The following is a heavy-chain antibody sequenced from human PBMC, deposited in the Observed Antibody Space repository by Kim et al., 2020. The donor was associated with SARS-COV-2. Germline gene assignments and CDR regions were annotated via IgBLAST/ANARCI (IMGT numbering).Heavy chain of an antibody. Sequence: GRFTISRDNSKNTLYLQMNSLRAEDTAVYYCAKDTQYCSGGSCYSDAFDIWGQGTMVTVSS. D-gene: IGHD2-15*01. J-gene: IGHJ3*02. V-gene: IGHV3-23*01. CDR3: AKDTQYCSGGSCYSDAFDI.